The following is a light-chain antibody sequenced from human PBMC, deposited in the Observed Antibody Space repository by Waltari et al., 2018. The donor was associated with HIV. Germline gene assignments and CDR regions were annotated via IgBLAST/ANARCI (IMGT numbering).Light chain of an antibody. V-gene: IGLV2-14*01. Sequence: QSALTQPASVSGSPGQSITISCTGTRSDVGGYHYVSWYQQHPGKAPKLMIYEVSNRPSGVSDRFSGSKSGNTASLTISGLQAADEGDYYCSSYTSSTILAFGEGTKLTVL. CDR2: EVS. J-gene: IGLJ2*01. CDR1: RSDVGGYHY. CDR3: SSYTSSTILA.